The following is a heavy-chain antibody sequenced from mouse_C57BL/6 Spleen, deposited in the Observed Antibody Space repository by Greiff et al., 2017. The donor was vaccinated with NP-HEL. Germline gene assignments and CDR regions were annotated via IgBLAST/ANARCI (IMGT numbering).Heavy chain of an antibody. V-gene: IGHV5-17*01. J-gene: IGHJ1*03. CDR3: ARPVIYYGYDDGWYFDV. Sequence: EVKLVESGGGLVKPGGSLKLSCAASGFTFSDYGMHWVRQAQEKGLEWVAYISSGSSTINYADTVKGGVTISGDNAKNTLFLQMTSLRSEDTAMYYCARPVIYYGYDDGWYFDVWGTGTTVTVSS. CDR1: GFTFSDYG. CDR2: ISSGSSTI. D-gene: IGHD2-2*01.